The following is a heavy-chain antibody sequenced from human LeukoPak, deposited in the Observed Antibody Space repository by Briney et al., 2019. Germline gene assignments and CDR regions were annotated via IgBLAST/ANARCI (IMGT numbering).Heavy chain of an antibody. V-gene: IGHV3-7*01. Sequence: SGGSLRLSCAASGFTFISYWMAWVRQAPGKGLEWVGHIKEDGSETRYVDSVEGRFTISRDNARNSLSLQMDSLRAEDTAVYYCVRGRGWHAFDFWGQGALVTVSS. CDR3: VRGRGWHAFDF. J-gene: IGHJ4*02. CDR2: IKEDGSET. D-gene: IGHD6-19*01. CDR1: GFTFISYW.